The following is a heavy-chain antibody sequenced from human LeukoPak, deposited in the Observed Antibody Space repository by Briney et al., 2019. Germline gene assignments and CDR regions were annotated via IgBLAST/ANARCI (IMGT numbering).Heavy chain of an antibody. CDR3: ARGYINFDY. D-gene: IGHD5-24*01. CDR1: RFTFSDYY. V-gene: IGHV3-11*01. J-gene: IGHJ4*02. CDR2: ISRNGDTI. Sequence: GGSLRLSCAASRFTFSDYYMSWIRQAPGKGLEWVSHISRNGDTIFYADSVKGRFTISRDNGKNSLYLQMKRLRAEDTAVYYCARGYINFDYWGQGTLVTVSS.